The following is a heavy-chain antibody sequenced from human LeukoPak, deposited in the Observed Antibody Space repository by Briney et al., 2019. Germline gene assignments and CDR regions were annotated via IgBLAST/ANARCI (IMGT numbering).Heavy chain of an antibody. Sequence: PSETLSLTCIVSGGSISSSYWSWTRQPPGKGLEWIGYVHYSGSTNYNPSLKSRVTISVDTSKNQFSLKLTSVTAADTAVYYCARGSGSYYHPFDYWGQGALVTVSS. J-gene: IGHJ4*02. V-gene: IGHV4-59*01. CDR1: GGSISSSY. CDR3: ARGSGSYYHPFDY. D-gene: IGHD1-26*01. CDR2: VHYSGST.